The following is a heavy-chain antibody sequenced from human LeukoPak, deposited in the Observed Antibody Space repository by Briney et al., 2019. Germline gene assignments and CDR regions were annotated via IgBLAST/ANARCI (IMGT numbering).Heavy chain of an antibody. J-gene: IGHJ5*02. V-gene: IGHV4-30-4*01. CDR2: THNSGST. D-gene: IGHD3-3*01. Sequence: SSETLSLTCTVSAVSITSHDYYWSWIRQAPGKGLEWIGYTHNSGSTFYNPSLKSRFTISVDTSKNQFSLKVRSVPATDTAVYYCAREGHDLWSGSRGWFDPWGPGTLVTVSS. CDR3: AREGHDLWSGSRGWFDP. CDR1: AVSITSHDYY.